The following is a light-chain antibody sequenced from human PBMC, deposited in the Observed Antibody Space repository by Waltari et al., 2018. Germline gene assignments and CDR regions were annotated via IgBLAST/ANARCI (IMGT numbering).Light chain of an antibody. Sequence: QTALTQPASVSGSPGQPITISCTGTSSAVGSYTLVSWYHQRPGNAPQLMIYEVTTRPSGVSHRFSGSKSGNTASLTISGLQAEDEADYYCCSYAGSNTYVIFGGGTKLIVL. V-gene: IGLV2-23*02. CDR1: SSAVGSYTL. CDR3: CSYAGSNTYVI. J-gene: IGLJ2*01. CDR2: EVT.